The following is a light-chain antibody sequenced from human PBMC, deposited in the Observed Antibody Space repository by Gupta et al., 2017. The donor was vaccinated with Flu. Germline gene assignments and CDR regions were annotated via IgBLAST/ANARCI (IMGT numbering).Light chain of an antibody. CDR2: DAS. J-gene: IGKJ4*01. CDR3: QQRSNRPSLT. Sequence: ESAILSRRASQTGSSCLAWYQQKPGQAPRLLIYDASNSATGSPARFSGSGSGTDFTLTISSREHEDFAVSYYQQRSNRPSLTFGGGTKVEIK. V-gene: IGKV3-11*01. CDR1: QTGSSC.